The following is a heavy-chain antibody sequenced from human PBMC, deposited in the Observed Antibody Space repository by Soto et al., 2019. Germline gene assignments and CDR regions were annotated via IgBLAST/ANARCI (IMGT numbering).Heavy chain of an antibody. V-gene: IGHV3-66*01. D-gene: IGHD3-16*01. J-gene: IGHJ4*02. CDR2: IYSGCST. CDR1: GFTVSTKY. CDR3: ARDPWAADY. Sequence: EVQLVESGGGLVQPGGSLRLSCAASGFTVSTKYISWVRQAPGKGLEWVSVIYSGCSTFYADSVRGRFTISRDNSKNTLNLQMNSLRAEDTAVYYCARDPWAADYWGQGTLVTVSS.